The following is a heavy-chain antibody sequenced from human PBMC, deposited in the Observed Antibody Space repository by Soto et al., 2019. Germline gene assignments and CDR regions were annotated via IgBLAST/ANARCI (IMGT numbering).Heavy chain of an antibody. Sequence: GGSLRLSCAASGFTFSTYAMAWVRQAPGKGLEWVSGVSASGLNTDYADPVKGRFYISRDNSKNTVSLHMNSLRAEDTAVYYCARATDGSGSYSLFDYWGQGTLVTVSS. CDR3: ARATDGSGSYSLFDY. CDR1: GFTFSTYA. CDR2: VSASGLNT. D-gene: IGHD3-10*01. J-gene: IGHJ4*02. V-gene: IGHV3-23*01.